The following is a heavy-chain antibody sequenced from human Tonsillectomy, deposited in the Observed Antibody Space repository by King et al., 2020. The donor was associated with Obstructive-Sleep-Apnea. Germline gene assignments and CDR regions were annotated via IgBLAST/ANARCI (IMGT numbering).Heavy chain of an antibody. CDR2: IIPIFDTV. Sequence: QVQLVESGAEVKKPGSSVKVSCKASGGTFSSYGISWVRQAPGQGLEWMEGIIPIFDTVKHAQKFQGRVTIIADESTSTAYMELSSLRSEDTAVYHCARVVRGVTMYYFDYWGQGTLVTVSS. J-gene: IGHJ4*02. CDR1: GGTFSSYG. D-gene: IGHD3-10*01. V-gene: IGHV1-69*01. CDR3: ARVVRGVTMYYFDY.